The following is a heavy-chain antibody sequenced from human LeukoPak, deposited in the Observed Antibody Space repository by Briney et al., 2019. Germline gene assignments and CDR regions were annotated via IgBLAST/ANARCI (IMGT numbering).Heavy chain of an antibody. CDR3: AKQLTQTIVGAFDS. Sequence: GGSLRLSCTASGCTFSTYGMLWVRQAPGKGLEWVSLVRSDGSNKYYADSVKGRFTISRDNSKNTLYLQMNSLRAEDTAVYYCAKQLTQTIVGAFDSWGQGTLVTVSS. D-gene: IGHD3-3*01. J-gene: IGHJ4*02. CDR2: VRSDGSNK. CDR1: GCTFSTYG. V-gene: IGHV3-30*02.